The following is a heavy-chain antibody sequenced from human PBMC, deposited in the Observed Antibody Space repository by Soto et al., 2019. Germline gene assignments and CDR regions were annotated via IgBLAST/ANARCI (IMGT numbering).Heavy chain of an antibody. J-gene: IGHJ4*02. CDR3: AREGLLTFGGVIVWSYFDY. D-gene: IGHD3-16*02. CDR1: GVTFSIYW. Sequence: AGSLKLYCAASGVTFSIYWMHWVRQAPGKGLVWVSRINSDGSSTSYADSVKGRFTISRDNAKNTLYLQMNSLRAEDTAVYYCAREGLLTFGGVIVWSYFDYWGQGTLVTVSS. CDR2: INSDGSST. V-gene: IGHV3-74*01.